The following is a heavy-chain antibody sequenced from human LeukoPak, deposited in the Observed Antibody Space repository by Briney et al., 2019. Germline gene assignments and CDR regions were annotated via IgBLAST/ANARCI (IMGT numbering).Heavy chain of an antibody. V-gene: IGHV4-34*01. Sequence: SETLSLTCAVYGGSFSGYYWSWIRQPPGKGLEWIGEINHSGSTNYNPSLKSRVTISVDTSRNQISLKLSSVTAADTAVYYCARKWLTRGGMDVWGKGTTVTVSS. CDR2: INHSGST. J-gene: IGHJ6*04. CDR3: ARKWLTRGGMDV. D-gene: IGHD5-24*01. CDR1: GGSFSGYY.